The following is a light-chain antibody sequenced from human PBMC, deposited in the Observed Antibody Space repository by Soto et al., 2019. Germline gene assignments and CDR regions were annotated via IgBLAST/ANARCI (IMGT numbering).Light chain of an antibody. CDR1: SSDVGGYNH. CDR3: CSYTSLSTVV. CDR2: AVS. Sequence: QSVLTQPASVPGSPGQSITISCTGTSSDVGGYNHVSWYQHSPGKAPKLILFAVSDRPSGVSHRFSGSKSGNTASLTISGLQAEDEADYYCCSYTSLSTVVFGGGTKLTVL. J-gene: IGLJ2*01. V-gene: IGLV2-14*01.